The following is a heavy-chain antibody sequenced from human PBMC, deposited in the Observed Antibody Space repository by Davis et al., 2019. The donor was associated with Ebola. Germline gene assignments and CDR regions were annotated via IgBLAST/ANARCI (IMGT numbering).Heavy chain of an antibody. J-gene: IGHJ4*02. Sequence: SLKISCAASGFSFNDYAMHWVRQAPGKGLEWVARITWNSGDIDYADSMKGRFTISRDNAKNSLYLQMNSLRTDDTAFYYCARDDFNTNWHARGTPRSYHFDYWGQGALVTVSS. CDR1: GFSFNDYA. CDR2: ITWNSGDI. V-gene: IGHV3-9*01. CDR3: ARDDFNTNWHARGTPRSYHFDY. D-gene: IGHD1-1*01.